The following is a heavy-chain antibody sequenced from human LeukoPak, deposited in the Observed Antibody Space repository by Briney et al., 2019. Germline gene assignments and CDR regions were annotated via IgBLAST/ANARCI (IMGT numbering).Heavy chain of an antibody. CDR1: GVSISSGGYY. CDR3: ARDSGMWAARPGDDAFDI. CDR2: IYHSGST. D-gene: IGHD6-6*01. Sequence: DPSETLSLTCTVSGVSISSGGYYWSWIRQPPGKGLEWIGYIYHSGSTYYNPSLKSRVTISVDRSKNQFPLKLSSVTAADTAVYYCARDSGMWAARPGDDAFDIWGQGTMVTVSS. J-gene: IGHJ3*02. V-gene: IGHV4-30-2*01.